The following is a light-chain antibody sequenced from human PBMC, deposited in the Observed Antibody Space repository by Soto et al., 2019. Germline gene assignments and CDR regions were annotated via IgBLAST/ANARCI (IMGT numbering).Light chain of an antibody. V-gene: IGKV3-15*01. Sequence: EIVLTPSPETLSVSPWRRSTLYFRASQSVSSNLAWYQQKPGQAPRLLIYGASTRATGIPARFSGSGSGTGFTLTISSLQSEDFAVYYCQQYNNWPKTFGRGT. CDR3: QQYNNWPKT. J-gene: IGKJ1*01. CDR1: QSVSSN. CDR2: GAS.